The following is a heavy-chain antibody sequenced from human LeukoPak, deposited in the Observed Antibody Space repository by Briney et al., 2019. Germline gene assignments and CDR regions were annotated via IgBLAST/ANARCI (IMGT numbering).Heavy chain of an antibody. J-gene: IGHJ3*02. D-gene: IGHD6-13*01. CDR2: IWYDGSNK. V-gene: IGHV3-33*06. Sequence: PGRSLRLSCAASGFTFSSYGMHWVRQAPGKGLEWVAVIWYDGSNKYYADSVKGRLTISRDNSKDTLHLQMNSLRAEDTAVYYCAKFDSSSWYSAFDIWGQGTVVTVSS. CDR1: GFTFSSYG. CDR3: AKFDSSSWYSAFDI.